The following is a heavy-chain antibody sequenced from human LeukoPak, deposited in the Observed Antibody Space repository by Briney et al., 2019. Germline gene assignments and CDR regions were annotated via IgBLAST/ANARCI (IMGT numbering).Heavy chain of an antibody. D-gene: IGHD4-17*01. Sequence: SETLSLTCTVSGGSISSYYWSWIRQPAGKGLEWIGRIYTSGSTNYNPSLKSRVTMSVGTSKNQFSLKLSSVTAADTAVYYCARVERDRLRPSYFDLWGRGTLVTVSS. CDR2: IYTSGST. CDR3: ARVERDRLRPSYFDL. J-gene: IGHJ2*01. V-gene: IGHV4-4*07. CDR1: GGSISSYY.